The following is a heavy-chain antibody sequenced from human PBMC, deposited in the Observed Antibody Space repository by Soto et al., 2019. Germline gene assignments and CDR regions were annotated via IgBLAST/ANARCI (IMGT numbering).Heavy chain of an antibody. CDR3: AAVRRSGSYYDY. CDR1: GFTFTSSA. CDR2: IVVGSGNT. J-gene: IGHJ4*02. Sequence: SVKVSCKASGFTFTSSAVQWVRQARGQRLEWIGWIVVGSGNTNYAQKFQERVTITRDMSTSTAYMELSSLRSEDTAVYYCAAVRRSGSYYDYWGQGTLVTVS. V-gene: IGHV1-58*01. D-gene: IGHD1-26*01.